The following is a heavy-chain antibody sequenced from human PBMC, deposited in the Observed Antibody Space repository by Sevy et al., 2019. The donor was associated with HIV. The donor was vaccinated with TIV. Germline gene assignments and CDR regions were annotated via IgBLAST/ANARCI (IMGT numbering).Heavy chain of an antibody. CDR2: IYYSGST. Sequence: SETLSLTCTVSGGSISSGDYYWSWIRQPPGKGLEWIGYIYYSGSTYYNPSLKSRVTISVDTSKNQFSLKLSSVTAADTAVYYCARYIVVVPAAKSTISSSWLYYYFDYWGQGTLVTVSS. CDR3: ARYIVVVPAAKSTISSSWLYYYFDY. J-gene: IGHJ4*02. D-gene: IGHD2-2*01. CDR1: GGSISSGDYY. V-gene: IGHV4-30-4*01.